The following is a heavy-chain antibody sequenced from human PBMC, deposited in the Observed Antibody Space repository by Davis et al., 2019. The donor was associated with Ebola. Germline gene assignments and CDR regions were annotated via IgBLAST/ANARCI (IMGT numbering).Heavy chain of an antibody. V-gene: IGHV3-7*03. CDR2: INQDGSQQ. CDR1: GFVFNNAW. Sequence: GESLKISCAASGFVFNNAWMSWIRQAPGRGLEWVANINQDGSQQYFVDSVKGRFSISRDNAKNSLYLQMNSLRAEDTAVYYCARGSRNMDVWGQGTTVTVSS. CDR3: ARGSRNMDV. J-gene: IGHJ6*02.